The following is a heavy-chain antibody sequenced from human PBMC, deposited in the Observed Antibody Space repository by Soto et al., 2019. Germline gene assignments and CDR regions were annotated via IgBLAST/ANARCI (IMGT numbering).Heavy chain of an antibody. Sequence: EVQLVESGGGLVQPGGSLRLSCVASGIPVSSNYMTWVRQAPGKGLEWVSVLHSGGDTYYAHSVKGRFTISRHDSTNTLYLQMNSLTPEDTAVYYCARDGPYYYASRMDVWGQGTTVTVSS. J-gene: IGHJ6*02. CDR3: ARDGPYYYASRMDV. CDR1: GIPVSSNY. CDR2: LHSGGDT. V-gene: IGHV3-53*04. D-gene: IGHD3-10*01.